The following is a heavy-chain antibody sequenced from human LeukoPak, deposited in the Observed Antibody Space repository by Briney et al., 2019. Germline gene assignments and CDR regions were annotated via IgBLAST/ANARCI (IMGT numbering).Heavy chain of an antibody. D-gene: IGHD3-9*01. J-gene: IGHJ4*02. CDR3: ARLTKGRYFDYIFAF. Sequence: SETLSLTCTVSGFSVSDPLSYWGWVRPPPGKGLEWIAEINFIGRTSYNSSLNSRVTMSVDTSKNQFSLKMTSLTAADTAVYFCARLTKGRYFDYIFAFWGQGILVTVSS. V-gene: IGHV4-39*01. CDR2: INFIGRT. CDR1: GFSVSDPLSY.